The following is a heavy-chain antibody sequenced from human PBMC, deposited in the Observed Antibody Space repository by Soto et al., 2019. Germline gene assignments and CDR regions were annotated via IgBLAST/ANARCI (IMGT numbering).Heavy chain of an antibody. CDR2: ISSSSSTI. Sequence: EVQLVESGGGLVQPGGSLRLSCAASGFTFSSYSMNWVRQAPGKGLVWVSYISSSSSTIYYADSVKGRFTISRDNDKNSLDLQMNSLRDEDTAVYYCAREGGSLNWFDPWSQGTLVTVSS. CDR3: AREGGSLNWFDP. V-gene: IGHV3-48*02. J-gene: IGHJ5*02. CDR1: GFTFSSYS. D-gene: IGHD3-16*01.